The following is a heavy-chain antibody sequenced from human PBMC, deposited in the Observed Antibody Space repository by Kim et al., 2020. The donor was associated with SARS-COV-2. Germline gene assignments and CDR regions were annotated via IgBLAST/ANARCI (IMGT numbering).Heavy chain of an antibody. J-gene: IGHJ5*02. V-gene: IGHV1-69*01. Sequence: AQKFQGRVTITADESTSTAYMELSSLRSEDTAVYYCARSDYYYDSSGFDPWGQGTLVTVSS. CDR3: ARSDYYYDSSGFDP. D-gene: IGHD3-22*01.